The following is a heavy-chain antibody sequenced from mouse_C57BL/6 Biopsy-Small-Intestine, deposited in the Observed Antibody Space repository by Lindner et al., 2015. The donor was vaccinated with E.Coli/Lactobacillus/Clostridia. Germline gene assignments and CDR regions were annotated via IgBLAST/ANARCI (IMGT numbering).Heavy chain of an antibody. CDR3: ARGGLRYYFDY. Sequence: LQESGAELARPGASVKMSCKASGYTFTSYTMHWVKQRPGQGLEWVGYINPSSGYTKYNQKFKDKATLTADKSSSTAYMQLSSLTSEDSAVYYCARGGLRYYFDYWGQGTTLTVSS. J-gene: IGHJ2*01. V-gene: IGHV1-4*01. D-gene: IGHD2-4*01. CDR1: GYTFTSYT. CDR2: INPSSGYT.